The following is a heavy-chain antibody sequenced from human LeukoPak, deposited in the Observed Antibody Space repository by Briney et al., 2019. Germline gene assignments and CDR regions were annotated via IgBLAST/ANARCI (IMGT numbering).Heavy chain of an antibody. D-gene: IGHD2-2*01. CDR1: GGTFSGYA. J-gene: IGHJ4*02. CDR2: IIPILGIA. V-gene: IGHV1-69*04. CDR3: ARGEDIVVVPAAYYFDY. Sequence: SVKVSCKASGGTFSGYAISWVRQAPGQGLEWMGRIIPILGIANYAQKFQGRVTITADKSTSTAYMELSSLRSEDTAVYYCARGEDIVVVPAAYYFDYWGQGTLVTVSS.